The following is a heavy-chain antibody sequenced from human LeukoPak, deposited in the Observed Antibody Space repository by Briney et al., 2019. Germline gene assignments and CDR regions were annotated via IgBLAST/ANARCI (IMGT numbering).Heavy chain of an antibody. V-gene: IGHV4-59*01. CDR2: IYESGST. Sequence: PSETLSLTCTVSGGSISGYYWSWIRQPPGKALEWIGYIYESGSTDYNPSLKSRVTISRDTSKNQVSLKLTSVTTADTAVYYCARAPGTTFDYWGHGNMVTVSS. CDR3: ARAPGTTFDY. CDR1: GGSISGYY. D-gene: IGHD4-17*01. J-gene: IGHJ4*01.